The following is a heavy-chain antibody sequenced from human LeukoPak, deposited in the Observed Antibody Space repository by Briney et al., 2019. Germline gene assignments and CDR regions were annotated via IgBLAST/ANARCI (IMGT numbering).Heavy chain of an antibody. D-gene: IGHD2-2*01. V-gene: IGHV3-23*01. CDR1: GFTFSSYA. CDR2: ISGSGGST. J-gene: IGHJ4*02. CDR3: AKDGGSTRAGFLDY. Sequence: LPGGSLRLSCAASGFTFSSYAMSWVRQAPGKGLEWVSAISGSGGSTYYADSVKGRFTISRDNSKNTLYLQMNSLRAEDTAVYYCAKDGGSTRAGFLDYWGQGTLVTVSS.